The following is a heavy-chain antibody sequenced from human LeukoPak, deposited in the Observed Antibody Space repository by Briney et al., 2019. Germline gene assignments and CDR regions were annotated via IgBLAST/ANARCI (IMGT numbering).Heavy chain of an antibody. CDR2: IGTAGDT. CDR1: GFTFSSYD. D-gene: IGHD6-13*01. CDR3: ARGVAAAGTGAFDT. Sequence: PGGSLRLSCAASGFTFSSYDMHWVRQATGKGLEWVSAIGTAGDTYYPGSVKGRFTISRENAKNSLYLQMNSLRAGDTAVYYCARGVAAAGTGAFDTWGQGTMVTVSS. J-gene: IGHJ3*02. V-gene: IGHV3-13*01.